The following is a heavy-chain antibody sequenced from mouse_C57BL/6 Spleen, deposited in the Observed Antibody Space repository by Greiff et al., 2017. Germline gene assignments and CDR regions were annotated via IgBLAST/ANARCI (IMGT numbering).Heavy chain of an antibody. V-gene: IGHV1-69*01. D-gene: IGHD2-4*01. CDR1: GYTFTSYW. J-gene: IGHJ3*01. Sequence: QVQLKQPGAELVMPGASVKLSCKASGYTFTSYWMHWVKQRPGQGLEWIGEIDPSDSYTNYNQKFKGKSTLTVDKSSSTAYMQLSSLTSEDSAVYYCARYDYDTWFAYWGQGTLVTVSA. CDR3: ARYDYDTWFAY. CDR2: IDPSDSYT.